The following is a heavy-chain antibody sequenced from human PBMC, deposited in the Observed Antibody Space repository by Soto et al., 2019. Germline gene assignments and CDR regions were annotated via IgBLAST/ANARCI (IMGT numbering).Heavy chain of an antibody. CDR1: GFTFDDYA. J-gene: IGHJ6*02. Sequence: SVGSLRLSCAASGFTFDDYAMHWVRQAPGKGLEWVSGISWNSGSIGYADSVKGRFTISRDNAKNSLYLQMNSLRAEDTALYYCAKDRGMDVWGQGTPVTVS. V-gene: IGHV3-9*01. CDR3: AKDRGMDV. CDR2: ISWNSGSI.